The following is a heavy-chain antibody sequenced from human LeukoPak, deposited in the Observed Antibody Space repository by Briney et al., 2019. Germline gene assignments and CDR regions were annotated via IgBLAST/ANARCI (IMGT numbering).Heavy chain of an antibody. J-gene: IGHJ5*02. D-gene: IGHD6-19*01. Sequence: SVKVSCKASGGTFSSYAISWVRQAPGQGLEWMGRIIPILGIANYAQKFQGRVTITADKSTSTAYMELSSLRSEDTAVYYCARDQGSIAVAGTSWFDPWGQGTLVTVSS. CDR2: IIPILGIA. V-gene: IGHV1-69*04. CDR3: ARDQGSIAVAGTSWFDP. CDR1: GGTFSSYA.